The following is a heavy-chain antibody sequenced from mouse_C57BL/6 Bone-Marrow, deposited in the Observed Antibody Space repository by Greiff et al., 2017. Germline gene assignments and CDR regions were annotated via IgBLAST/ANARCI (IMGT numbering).Heavy chain of an antibody. J-gene: IGHJ2*01. CDR3: ARNPLYYGSSPFDY. CDR2: IYPRSGNT. D-gene: IGHD1-1*01. Sequence: VQLQQSGAELARPGASVKLSCKASGYTFTSYGISWVKQSTGQGLEWIGEIYPRSGNTYYNEKFKGTATLTADKSSSTAYMELRSLTSEDSAVYFCARNPLYYGSSPFDYWGQGTTLTVSS. V-gene: IGHV1-81*01. CDR1: GYTFTSYG.